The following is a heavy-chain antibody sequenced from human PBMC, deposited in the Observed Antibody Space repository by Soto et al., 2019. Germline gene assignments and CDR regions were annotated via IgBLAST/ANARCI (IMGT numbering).Heavy chain of an antibody. CDR3: ARVNYYGSGNDYYYGMDV. CDR1: GYTFTDYY. V-gene: IGHV1-2*04. Sequence: QVQLVQSGAEVKKPGASVKVSCKASGYTFTDYYMHWMRQAPGQGLEWMGWIHPNSGDTSYAQKFQGWVTMTRDTSISTAYLELSRLKSDATAVYYCARVNYYGSGNDYYYGMDVWGHGTTVTVSS. CDR2: IHPNSGDT. D-gene: IGHD3-10*01. J-gene: IGHJ6*02.